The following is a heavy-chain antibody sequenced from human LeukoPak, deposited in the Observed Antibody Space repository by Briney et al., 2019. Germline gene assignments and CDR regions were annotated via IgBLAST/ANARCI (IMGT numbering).Heavy chain of an antibody. J-gene: IGHJ3*02. CDR3: ARGDYYGSGTYYHDAFDI. V-gene: IGHV3-7*03. CDR1: GFTISNYW. D-gene: IGHD3-10*01. Sequence: PGGSLRLSCAASGFTISNYWMSWVRQAPGKGLEWVANIKQDGSEKYYVDSVKGRFTISRDNAKNSLYLQMNSLRAEDTAVYYCARGDYYGSGTYYHDAFDIWGQGTMVTVSS. CDR2: IKQDGSEK.